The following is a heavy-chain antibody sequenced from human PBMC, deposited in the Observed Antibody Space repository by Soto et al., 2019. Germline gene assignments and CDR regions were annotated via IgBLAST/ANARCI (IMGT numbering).Heavy chain of an antibody. D-gene: IGHD2-2*01. CDR1: GFTFSSYA. Sequence: EVQLLESGGGLVQPGGSLRLSCAASGFTFSSYAMSWVRQAPGKGLEWVSAISGSGGSTYYADSVKGRFTISRDNSKNTLYLQMNSLRAEDTAVYYCGSSPGYYYYYMDVWGKGTTVTVSS. J-gene: IGHJ6*03. CDR3: GSSPGYYYYYMDV. V-gene: IGHV3-23*01. CDR2: ISGSGGST.